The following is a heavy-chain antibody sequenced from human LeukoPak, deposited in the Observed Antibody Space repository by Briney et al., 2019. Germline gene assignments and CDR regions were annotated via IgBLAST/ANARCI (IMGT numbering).Heavy chain of an antibody. CDR3: TSSSWLRDVNFGS. CDR2: MYNREST. Sequence: SEALSLICTVSGGSLCSGTYNWNWIRQPAGNGLEWVGLFGRMYNRESTNYNPSRNTLTTQSLDSSNNQLSLKLSSVTAADSALYSCTSSSWLRDVNFGSWGKGTLVTVSS. V-gene: IGHV4-61*02. CDR1: GGSLCSGTYN. J-gene: IGHJ4*02. D-gene: IGHD2-2*01.